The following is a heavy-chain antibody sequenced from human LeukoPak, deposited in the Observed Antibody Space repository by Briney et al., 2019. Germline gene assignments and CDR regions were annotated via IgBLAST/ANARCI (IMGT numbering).Heavy chain of an antibody. CDR2: IGGGGDVT. V-gene: IGHV3-23*01. J-gene: IGHJ4*02. Sequence: GGSLRLSCAASGFTFSNYAMRWIRQAPGKGLEWVSTIGGGGDVTYYADSVKGRFTISRDNSKNTLYLQMNSLRAEDTAVYYCARRAGAYSHPYDYWGQGTLVTVSS. D-gene: IGHD4/OR15-4a*01. CDR3: ARRAGAYSHPYDY. CDR1: GFTFSNYA.